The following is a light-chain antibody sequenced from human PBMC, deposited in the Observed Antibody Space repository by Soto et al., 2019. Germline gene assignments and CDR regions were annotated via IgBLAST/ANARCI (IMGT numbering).Light chain of an antibody. CDR1: SGSVSTNSY. J-gene: IGLJ3*02. CDR2: STY. Sequence: QTVVTQEPSFSVSPGGTVTLTCGLSSGSVSTNSYPSWYQQTPGQAPRTLIYSTYTRSSGVPDRFSGSILGNKAALTITGAQADDESDYYCVVHMSSGIWVFGGGTKLPS. CDR3: VVHMSSGIWV. V-gene: IGLV8-61*01.